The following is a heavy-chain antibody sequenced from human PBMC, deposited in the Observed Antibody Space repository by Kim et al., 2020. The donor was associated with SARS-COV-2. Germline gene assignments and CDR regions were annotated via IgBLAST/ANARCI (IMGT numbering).Heavy chain of an antibody. D-gene: IGHD3-16*02. CDR2: IRSKAYGGTT. CDR1: GFTFGDYA. J-gene: IGHJ6*02. CDR3: TRDSALMITFGGVIKSDGMDV. Sequence: GGSLRLSCTASGFTFGDYAMSWFRQAPGKGLEWVGFIRSKAYGGTTEYAASVKGRFTISRDDSKSIAYLQMNSLKTEDTAVYYCTRDSALMITFGGVIKSDGMDVWGQGTTVTVSS. V-gene: IGHV3-49*03.